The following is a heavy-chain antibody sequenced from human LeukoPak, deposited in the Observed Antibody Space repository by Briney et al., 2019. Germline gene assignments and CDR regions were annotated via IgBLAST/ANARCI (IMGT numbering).Heavy chain of an antibody. CDR2: IYYSGST. Sequence: SQTLSLTCAVSGGSISSGGYSWSWIRQPPGKGLEWIGSIYYSGSTYYNPSLKSRVTISVDTSKNQFSLKLSSVTAADTAVYYCARRADCGGDCYSVFDYWGQGTLVTVSS. J-gene: IGHJ4*02. CDR1: GGSISSGGYS. CDR3: ARRADCGGDCYSVFDY. V-gene: IGHV4-30-2*03. D-gene: IGHD2-21*02.